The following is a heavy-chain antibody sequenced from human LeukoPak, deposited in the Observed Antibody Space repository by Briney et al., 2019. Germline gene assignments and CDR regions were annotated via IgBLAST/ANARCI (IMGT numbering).Heavy chain of an antibody. D-gene: IGHD3-22*01. CDR3: AKDERGYYDSSGFFGAIDY. Sequence: GRSLRLSCAASGFTFNRYAMHWVRQAPGKGLEWVAFIWYDGSNKYYADSVKGRFTVSRDNSKNTLYLQMNSLRAEDTAVYYCAKDERGYYDSSGFFGAIDYWGQGSLVSVSS. J-gene: IGHJ4*02. CDR2: IWYDGSNK. CDR1: GFTFNRYA. V-gene: IGHV3-33*06.